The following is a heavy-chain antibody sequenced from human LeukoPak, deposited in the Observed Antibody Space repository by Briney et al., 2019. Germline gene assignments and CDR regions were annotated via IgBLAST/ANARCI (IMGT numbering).Heavy chain of an antibody. CDR3: ARDVVVAPSDNWFDP. D-gene: IGHD2-15*01. J-gene: IGHJ5*02. CDR2: IIPIFGTA. V-gene: IGHV1-69*05. CDR1: GGTFSSYA. Sequence: SVKVSCKASGGTFSSYAISWVRQAPGQGLEWMGGIIPIFGTANYGQKFQGRVTITTDESTSTAYMELSSLRSEDTAVYYCARDVVVAPSDNWFDPWGQGTLVTVSS.